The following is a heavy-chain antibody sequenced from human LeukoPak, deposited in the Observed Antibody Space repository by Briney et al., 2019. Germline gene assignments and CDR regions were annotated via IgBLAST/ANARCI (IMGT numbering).Heavy chain of an antibody. CDR2: ISGSGGST. CDR1: GFTFSSYA. V-gene: IGHV3-23*01. J-gene: IGHJ4*02. D-gene: IGHD3-9*01. Sequence: GGSLRLSCAASGFTFSSYAMSWVRQAPGKGLEWVSVISGSGGSTYYADSVKGRFTISRDNSKNTLYLQMNSLRAEDTAVYYCAKNPYDILTGPYFDYWGQITLVTVSS. CDR3: AKNPYDILTGPYFDY.